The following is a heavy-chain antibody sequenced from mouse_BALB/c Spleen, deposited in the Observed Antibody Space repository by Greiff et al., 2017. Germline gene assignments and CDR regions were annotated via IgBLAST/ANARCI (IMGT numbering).Heavy chain of an antibody. D-gene: IGHD1-2*01. CDR2: IWSGGST. CDR3: ARNYDTTATWYFDV. J-gene: IGHJ1*01. CDR1: GFSLTSYG. Sequence: VQLQQSGPGLVQPSQSLSITCTVSGFSLTSYGVHWVRQSPGKGLEWLGVIWSGGSTDYNAAFISRLSISKDNSKSQVFFKMNSLQANDTAIYYCARNYDTTATWYFDVWGAGTTVTVSS. V-gene: IGHV2-2*02.